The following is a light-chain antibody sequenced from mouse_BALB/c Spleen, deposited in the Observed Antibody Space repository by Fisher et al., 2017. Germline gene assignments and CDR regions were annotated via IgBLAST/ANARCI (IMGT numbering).Light chain of an antibody. CDR1: SSVSY. V-gene: IGKV4-55*01. Sequence: IVLTQSPAIMSASPGEKVTMTCSASSSVSYMYWYQQKPGSSPRLLIYDTSNLASGVPVRFSGSGSGTDFSLNIHPMEEDDTAMYFCQQSKEVPWTFGGGTKLEIK. CDR3: QQSKEVPWT. J-gene: IGKJ1*01. CDR2: DTS.